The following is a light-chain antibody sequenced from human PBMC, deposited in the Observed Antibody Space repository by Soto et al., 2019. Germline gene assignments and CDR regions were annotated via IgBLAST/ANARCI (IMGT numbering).Light chain of an antibody. CDR2: SAS. Sequence: DIQMTQSPSSLSASVGDRVTISCRASQYIVNYLNWYQHSPGKAPNLLIYSASNLASGVPSRFTGSASVSDFTLTISSLQPEDFVNDYCQQSESSPWTFGQGTKVVIK. CDR3: QQSESSPWT. CDR1: QYIVNY. V-gene: IGKV1-39*01. J-gene: IGKJ1*01.